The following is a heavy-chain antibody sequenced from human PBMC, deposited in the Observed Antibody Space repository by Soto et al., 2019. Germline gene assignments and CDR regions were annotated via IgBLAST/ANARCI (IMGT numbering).Heavy chain of an antibody. CDR2: FDPEGGEA. Sequence: ASVKVSCKASGYIFTTYGISWVRQAPGKGLEWMGGFDPEGGEAIYAQKWHGRVTVTEDTVTDTAYMELSRLRSEDTAVYYCASQFDPDTTGYYYAYWGQGTLVTVSS. V-gene: IGHV1-24*01. J-gene: IGHJ4*02. CDR3: ASQFDPDTTGYYYAY. CDR1: GYIFTTYG. D-gene: IGHD3-22*01.